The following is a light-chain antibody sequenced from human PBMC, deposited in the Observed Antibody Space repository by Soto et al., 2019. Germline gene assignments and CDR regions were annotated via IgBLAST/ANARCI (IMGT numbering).Light chain of an antibody. Sequence: QSVLTQPPSVSGAPGQRVTISCTGSSSNIGAGYDVHWYQQLPGTAPKLLIYGNSTRPSGVPDRFSGSKSGTTASLAITGLQADDEADYYCQSYDSSLSVWVFGGGTKLTVL. CDR1: SSNIGAGYD. V-gene: IGLV1-40*01. CDR3: QSYDSSLSVWV. CDR2: GNS. J-gene: IGLJ3*02.